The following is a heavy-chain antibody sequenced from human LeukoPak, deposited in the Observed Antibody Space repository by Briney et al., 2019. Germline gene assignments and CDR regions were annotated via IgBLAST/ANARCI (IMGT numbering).Heavy chain of an antibody. CDR1: GFTFRNYV. CDR2: TSSDLNVK. V-gene: IGHV3-30-3*01. D-gene: IGHD3-10*01. CDR3: AREGYHGSGSPPSLYFDY. J-gene: IGHJ4*02. Sequence: GGSLGLSCAASGFTFRNYVIHWVRQAPGKGLEWVAVTSSDLNVKLYADSVKGRFTISRDNSRSTLYLQMNSLRPEDTAIYYCAREGYHGSGSPPSLYFDYWGQGTLVTVSS.